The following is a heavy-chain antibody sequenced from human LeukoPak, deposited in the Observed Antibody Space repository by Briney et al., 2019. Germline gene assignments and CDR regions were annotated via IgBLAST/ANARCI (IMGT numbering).Heavy chain of an antibody. V-gene: IGHV4-59*01. J-gene: IGHJ4*02. CDR2: SYYSGST. D-gene: IGHD3-10*01. CDR1: GGSISTYY. CDR3: ARGYGSGACFDY. Sequence: PSETLSLTCTVSGGSISTYYWSWIRQSPGKGLEWIGYSYYSGSTNYNPSLKSRVTISLDTSKTQFSLKLTSVTAADTAVYYCARGYGSGACFDYWGQGTLVTVSS.